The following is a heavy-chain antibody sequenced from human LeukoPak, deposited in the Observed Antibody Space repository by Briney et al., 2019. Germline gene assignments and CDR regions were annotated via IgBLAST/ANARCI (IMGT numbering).Heavy chain of an antibody. J-gene: IGHJ5*02. V-gene: IGHV4-59*08. CDR3: ATTAYDILTGYPSPWFDP. Sequence: PSETLSLTCTVSGGCISSYYWSWIRQPPGKGLEWIGYIYYSGSTNYNPSLKSRVTISVDTSKNQFSLKLSSVTAADTAVYYCATTAYDILTGYPSPWFDPWGQGTLVTVSS. CDR2: IYYSGST. D-gene: IGHD3-9*01. CDR1: GGCISSYY.